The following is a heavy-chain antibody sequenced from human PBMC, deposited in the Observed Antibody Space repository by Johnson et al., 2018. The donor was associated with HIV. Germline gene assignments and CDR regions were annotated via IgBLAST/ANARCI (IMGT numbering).Heavy chain of an antibody. Sequence: QVQLVESGGGLIQPGGSLRLSCAASGFTFSSYGMHWVRQAPGTGLEWVAVISYDGSNKYYADSVKGRFTISRDNSKNTLYLQMNSLKTEDTAVYYCTTVLRPKPLDAFDIWGQGTMVTVSS. J-gene: IGHJ3*02. CDR3: TTVLRPKPLDAFDI. V-gene: IGHV3-30*03. CDR1: GFTFSSYG. CDR2: ISYDGSNK.